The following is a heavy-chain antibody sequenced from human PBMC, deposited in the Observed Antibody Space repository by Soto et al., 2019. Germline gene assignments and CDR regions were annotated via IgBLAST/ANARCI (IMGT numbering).Heavy chain of an antibody. V-gene: IGHV4-59*01. CDR3: ARAVLPATAPFDY. Sequence: PSETLSLTCIVSGGSISNYYWSWIRQPPGKGLEWIGYIHYSGSTNYNPSLQSRVTISVDTSKNQFSLKLSSVTAADTAVYYCARAVLPATAPFDYWGQGTLVTVSS. J-gene: IGHJ4*02. CDR2: IHYSGST. CDR1: GGSISNYY. D-gene: IGHD2-2*01.